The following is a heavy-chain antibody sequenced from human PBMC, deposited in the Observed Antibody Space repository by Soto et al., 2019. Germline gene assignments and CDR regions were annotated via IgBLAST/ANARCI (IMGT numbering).Heavy chain of an antibody. V-gene: IGHV3-23*01. CDR3: AKDRGTMIVVVMFFDY. D-gene: IGHD3-22*01. Sequence: PGGSLRLSCAASGFTVSSYAMSGVRQAPGKGLEWVSAISGSGGSTYYADSVKGRFTISRDNSKNTLYLQMNSLRAEDTAVYYCAKDRGTMIVVVMFFDYWGQGTLVTVSS. CDR1: GFTVSSYA. CDR2: ISGSGGST. J-gene: IGHJ4*02.